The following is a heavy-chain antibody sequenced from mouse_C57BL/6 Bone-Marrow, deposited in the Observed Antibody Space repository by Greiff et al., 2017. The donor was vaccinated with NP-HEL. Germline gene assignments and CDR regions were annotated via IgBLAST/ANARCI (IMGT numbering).Heavy chain of an antibody. V-gene: IGHV1-82*01. D-gene: IGHD2-1*01. CDR1: GYAFSSSW. Sequence: QVQLQQSGPELVKPGASVKISCKASGYAFSSSWMNWVKQRPGKGLEWIGRIYPGDGDTNYNGKFKGKATLTADKSSSTAYMQLSSLTSEDSAVYFCARSTMGGYWGQGTLVTVSA. CDR2: IYPGDGDT. J-gene: IGHJ3*01. CDR3: ARSTMGGY.